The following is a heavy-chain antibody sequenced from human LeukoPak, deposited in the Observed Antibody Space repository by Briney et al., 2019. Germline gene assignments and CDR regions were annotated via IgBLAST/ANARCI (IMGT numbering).Heavy chain of an antibody. Sequence: ASVKVSCKASGYTFTSYYMHWVRQAPGQGLEWMGWINPNSGGTNYAQKFQGRVTMTRDTSISTAYMELSRLRSDDTAVYYCARDLAYYYGSGSYAWFDPWGQGTLVTVSS. D-gene: IGHD3-10*01. CDR3: ARDLAYYYGSGSYAWFDP. CDR1: GYTFTSYY. CDR2: INPNSGGT. V-gene: IGHV1-2*02. J-gene: IGHJ5*02.